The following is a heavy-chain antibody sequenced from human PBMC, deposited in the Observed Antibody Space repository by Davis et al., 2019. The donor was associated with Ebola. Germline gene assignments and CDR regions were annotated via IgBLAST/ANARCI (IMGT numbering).Heavy chain of an antibody. J-gene: IGHJ3*02. V-gene: IGHV3-23*01. D-gene: IGHD1-26*01. Sequence: GGSLRLSCTASRFIFSNYTLNWVRQAPGKGLEWVSTLGTSADTYYADSVKGRFTISRDNSKNTLYLQMNGLRVEDTAIYYCAKDTSNIWFDIWGQGTNVTVSS. CDR1: RFIFSNYT. CDR3: AKDTSNIWFDI. CDR2: LGTSADT.